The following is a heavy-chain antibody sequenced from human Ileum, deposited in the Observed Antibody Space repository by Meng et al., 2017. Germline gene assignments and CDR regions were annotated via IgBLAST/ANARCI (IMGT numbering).Heavy chain of an antibody. CDR2: ISHDESNK. J-gene: IGHJ3*02. V-gene: IGHV3-30*10. D-gene: IGHD5-18*01. CDR3: AREGYSSGRAPAFDI. Sequence: GESLKISCAASGFSLSSYVMHWVRQAPGKGPECVALISHDESNKGSRDSLKGRVTISRDISKNTLDLQMNSLRPEDTAVYYCAREGYSSGRAPAFDIWGQGTKVTVSS. CDR1: GFSLSSYV.